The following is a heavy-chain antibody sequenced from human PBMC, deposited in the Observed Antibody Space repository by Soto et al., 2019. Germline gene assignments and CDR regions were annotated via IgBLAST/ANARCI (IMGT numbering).Heavy chain of an antibody. D-gene: IGHD3-3*01. Sequence: GGSLRLSCAASGFTFSSYAMSWVRQAPGKGLEWVSAISGSGGSTYYADSVKGRFTISRDNSKNTLYLQLNSLRAEDTAVYYCAKLRFLEWLLFADYWGQGTLVTVS. J-gene: IGHJ4*02. CDR3: AKLRFLEWLLFADY. CDR1: GFTFSSYA. CDR2: ISGSGGST. V-gene: IGHV3-23*01.